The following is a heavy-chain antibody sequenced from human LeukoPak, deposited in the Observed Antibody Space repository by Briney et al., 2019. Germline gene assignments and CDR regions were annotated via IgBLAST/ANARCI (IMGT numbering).Heavy chain of an antibody. CDR1: GDSIINGSYY. D-gene: IGHD3-10*01. J-gene: IGHJ5*02. CDR2: IYYSGST. CDR3: ARDGRLWFGETNWFDP. Sequence: PSQTLPLTCTVSGDSIINGSYYWSWIRQPPGKGLEWIGCIYYSGSTYYNPSLKSRVIISLDTSKNQLSLKLSSLTAADTAFYYCARDGRLWFGETNWFDPWGQGTLVTVSS. V-gene: IGHV4-31*03.